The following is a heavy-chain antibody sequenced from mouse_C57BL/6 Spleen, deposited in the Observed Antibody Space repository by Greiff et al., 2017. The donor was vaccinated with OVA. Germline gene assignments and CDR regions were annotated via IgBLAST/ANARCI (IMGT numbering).Heavy chain of an antibody. Sequence: VQLKESGPELVKPGASVKMSCKASGYTFTDYNMHWVKQSHGKSLEWIGYINPNNGGTSYNQKFKGKATLTVNKSSSTAYMELRSLTSEDSAVYYCARRGTTVPFDYWGQGTTLTVSS. CDR1: GYTFTDYN. CDR3: ARRGTTVPFDY. CDR2: INPNNGGT. D-gene: IGHD1-1*01. J-gene: IGHJ2*01. V-gene: IGHV1-22*01.